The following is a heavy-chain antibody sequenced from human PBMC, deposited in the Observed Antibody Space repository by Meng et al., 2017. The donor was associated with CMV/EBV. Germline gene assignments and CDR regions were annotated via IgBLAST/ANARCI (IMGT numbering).Heavy chain of an antibody. CDR2: IKQDGSEK. Sequence: GGSLRLSCAASGFTFSSYWMSWVRQAPGKGLEWVANIKQDGSEKYYVDSVKGRFTISRDNAKNSLYLQMNSLRAEDTAVYYCARGAWFGELLSDYWGQGTLVTVSS. J-gene: IGHJ4*02. CDR1: GFTFSSYW. CDR3: ARGAWFGELLSDY. D-gene: IGHD3-10*01. V-gene: IGHV3-7*01.